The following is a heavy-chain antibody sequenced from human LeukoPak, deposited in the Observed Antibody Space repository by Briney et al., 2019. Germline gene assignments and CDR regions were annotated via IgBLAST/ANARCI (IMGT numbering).Heavy chain of an antibody. CDR2: INTDGSST. V-gene: IGHV3-74*03. D-gene: IGHD6-6*01. CDR3: ARDSLSYSSSSQFDY. CDR1: GFTFSNYW. Sequence: GGSLRLSCAASGFTFSNYWMHWVRQAPGKGLVWVSRINTDGSSTTYADSVKGRFTISRDNAQNTLYLQLNSLRAEDTAVYYCARDSLSYSSSSQFDYWGQGTLVTVSS. J-gene: IGHJ4*02.